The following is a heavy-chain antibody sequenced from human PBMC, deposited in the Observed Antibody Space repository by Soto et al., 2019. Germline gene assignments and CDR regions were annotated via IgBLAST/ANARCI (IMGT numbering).Heavy chain of an antibody. CDR2: ISYDGSNK. Sequence: GGSLRLSCAASGLTFSSYAMHWVRQAPGKGLEWVAVISYDGSNKYYADSVKGRFTISGDNSKNTLYLQMNSLRAEDTAVYYCARDGRNTVTTENAFDIWGQGKMVTVSS. D-gene: IGHD4-17*01. CDR3: ARDGRNTVTTENAFDI. J-gene: IGHJ3*02. V-gene: IGHV3-30-3*01. CDR1: GLTFSSYA.